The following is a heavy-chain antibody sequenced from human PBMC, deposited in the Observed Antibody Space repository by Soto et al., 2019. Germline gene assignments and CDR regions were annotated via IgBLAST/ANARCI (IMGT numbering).Heavy chain of an antibody. CDR1: GGSVSSASCF. J-gene: IGHJ3*02. D-gene: IGHD2-15*01. V-gene: IGHV4-61*03. Sequence: QVQLQESGPGLVKPSETLSLTCTVSGGSVSSASCFWSWIRQPPGKGLEWIGYIYYSGTTNYNPSLKSRVILSVDTSKNHFSLKLTSVTAADTAVYYCARVTIADYAFDIWGQGTMVTVSS. CDR3: ARVTIADYAFDI. CDR2: IYYSGTT.